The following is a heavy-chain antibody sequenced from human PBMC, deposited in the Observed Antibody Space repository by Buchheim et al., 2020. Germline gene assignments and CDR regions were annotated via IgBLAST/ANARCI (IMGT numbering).Heavy chain of an antibody. CDR1: GGSFSGYY. CDR2: INHSGST. D-gene: IGHD6-6*01. V-gene: IGHV4-34*01. Sequence: QVQLQQWGAGLLKPSETLSLTCAVYGGSFSGYYWSWIRQPPGKGLEWIGEINHSGSTNYNPSLKSRVTISVDTSKHQFSLKLSSVTAADTAVYYCARGASIAARRRYYFDYWGQGTL. J-gene: IGHJ4*02. CDR3: ARGASIAARRRYYFDY.